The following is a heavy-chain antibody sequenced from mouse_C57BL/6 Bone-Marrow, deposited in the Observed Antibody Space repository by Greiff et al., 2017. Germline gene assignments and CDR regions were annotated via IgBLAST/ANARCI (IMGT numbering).Heavy chain of an antibody. CDR2: IDPSDSCT. CDR3: ASDGGYYFDY. J-gene: IGHJ2*01. V-gene: IGHV1-50*01. Sequence: QVQLQQPGAELVKPGASVKLSCKASGYTFTSYWMQWVKQRPGQGLEWIGEIDPSDSCTNYNQKFKGKATLTVDTSSSTAYMQLSSLTSEDSAVYYCASDGGYYFDYWGRGTTLTVSS. D-gene: IGHD1-2*01. CDR1: GYTFTSYW.